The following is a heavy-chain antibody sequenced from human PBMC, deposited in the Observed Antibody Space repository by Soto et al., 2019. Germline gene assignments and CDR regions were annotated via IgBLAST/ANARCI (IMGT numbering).Heavy chain of an antibody. CDR2: IIPIFGTA. CDR1: GGTFSSYT. D-gene: IGHD3-22*01. CDR3: ARGYYDSSGYYPSPYPFSRSYFDY. J-gene: IGHJ4*02. Sequence: SVKVSCKASGGTFSSYTISWVRQAPGQGLEWMGGIIPIFGTANYAQKFQGRVTITADESTSTAYMELSSLRSEDTAVYYCARGYYDSSGYYPSPYPFSRSYFDYWGQGTLVTVSP. V-gene: IGHV1-69*13.